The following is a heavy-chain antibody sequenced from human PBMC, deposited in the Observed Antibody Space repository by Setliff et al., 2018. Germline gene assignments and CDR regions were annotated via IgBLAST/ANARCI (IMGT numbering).Heavy chain of an antibody. CDR3: ARDPISRYYDSGAHAFDI. CDR1: GFTFGSFY. Sequence: PGGSLRLSCAASGFTFGSFYMTWVRQAPGKGLEWVANIRPDGSEKFYLASVKGRFTISRDNARNSLYLQMNSLRAEDTAVYYCARDPISRYYDSGAHAFDIWGQGTMVTVSS. V-gene: IGHV3-7*03. D-gene: IGHD3-22*01. J-gene: IGHJ3*02. CDR2: IRPDGSEK.